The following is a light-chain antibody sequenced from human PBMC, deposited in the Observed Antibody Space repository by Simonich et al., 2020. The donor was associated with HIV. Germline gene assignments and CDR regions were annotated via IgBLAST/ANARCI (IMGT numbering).Light chain of an antibody. Sequence: QSALTQPASVSGSPGQSITISCTGTSSDVGGYNYVSWYQKHPGKAPKLMIYDVSNRPSGVSNRFSGPKSGNTASLTISGLQAEDEADYYCSSYTSSSTVVFGGGTKLTVL. CDR1: SSDVGGYNY. V-gene: IGLV2-14*03. CDR2: DVS. CDR3: SSYTSSSTVV. J-gene: IGLJ2*01.